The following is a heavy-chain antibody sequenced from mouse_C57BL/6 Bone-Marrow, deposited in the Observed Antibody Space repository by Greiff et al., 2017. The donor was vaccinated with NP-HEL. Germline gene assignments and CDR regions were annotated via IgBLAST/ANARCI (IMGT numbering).Heavy chain of an antibody. CDR3: ARLLLLRYWYCDV. J-gene: IGHJ1*03. Sequence: EVQLKESGGDLVKPGGSLKLSCAASGFTFSSYGMSWVRQTPDKRLEWVATISSGGSYTYYPDSVKGRFTISRDKAKNTLYLQMSSLKSEDTAMYYCARLLLLRYWYCDVWGTGTTVTVSS. V-gene: IGHV5-6*01. CDR1: GFTFSSYG. D-gene: IGHD1-1*01. CDR2: ISSGGSYT.